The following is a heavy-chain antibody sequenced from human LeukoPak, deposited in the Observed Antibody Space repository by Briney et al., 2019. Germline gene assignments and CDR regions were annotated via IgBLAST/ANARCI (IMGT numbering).Heavy chain of an antibody. CDR3: ARDIQGGQYYDFWSGYYTGMNY. CDR1: GYTFTGYY. J-gene: IGHJ4*02. V-gene: IGHV1-2*02. CDR2: IKPNSGDT. D-gene: IGHD3-3*01. Sequence: ASVKVSCKAAGYTFTGYYIHWVRQAPGQGLEWMGWIKPNSGDTNYAQKFQGRVTMTRDTSTSTVYMELSSLRSEDTAVYYCARDIQGGQYYDFWSGYYTGMNYWGQGTLVTVSS.